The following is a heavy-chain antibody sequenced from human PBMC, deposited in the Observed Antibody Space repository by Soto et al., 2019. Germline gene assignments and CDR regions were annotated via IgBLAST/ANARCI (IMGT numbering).Heavy chain of an antibody. CDR3: ARDRSNSPDYFDF. V-gene: IGHV4-30-4*01. Sequence: QVQLQESGPGLVKPSQTLSLTCTVSGGSIDNYEYYWTWIRQPPGKGLEWVGYIYYSGRNNYNPSLNSRLTISLDTSTHQFSLRLTSVSAADTAMYYFARDRSNSPDYFDFWGQGTLVTVSS. CDR1: GGSIDNYEYY. CDR2: IYYSGRN. J-gene: IGHJ4*02. D-gene: IGHD6-6*01.